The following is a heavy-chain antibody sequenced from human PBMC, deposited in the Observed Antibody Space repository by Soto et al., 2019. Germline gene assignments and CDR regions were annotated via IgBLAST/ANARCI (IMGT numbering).Heavy chain of an antibody. CDR3: AIAVADAYFDY. Sequence: QVQLVQSGAEVKKPGSSVKVSCKASGGTFSSYAISWVRQAPGQGLEWMGGLSPIFGTANYAQKFQGRVTITADEATSPASMEMCSLRSADTAVYYCAIAVADAYFDYWGQGTLVTVSS. V-gene: IGHV1-69*12. J-gene: IGHJ4*02. CDR1: GGTFSSYA. CDR2: LSPIFGTA. D-gene: IGHD6-19*01.